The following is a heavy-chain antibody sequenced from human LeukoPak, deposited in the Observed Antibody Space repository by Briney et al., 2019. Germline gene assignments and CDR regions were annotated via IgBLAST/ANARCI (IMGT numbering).Heavy chain of an antibody. J-gene: IGHJ4*02. D-gene: IGHD6-6*01. CDR1: GFTFSDYY. V-gene: IGHV3-30*02. Sequence: GGSLRLSCAASGFTFSDYYMNWVRQAPGKGLEWVAFIRYDGSNKYYADSVKGRFTISRDNSKNTLYLQMNSLRAEDTAVYYCAPSRYSSSSLPSRPFDYWGQGTLVTVSS. CDR3: APSRYSSSSLPSRPFDY. CDR2: IRYDGSNK.